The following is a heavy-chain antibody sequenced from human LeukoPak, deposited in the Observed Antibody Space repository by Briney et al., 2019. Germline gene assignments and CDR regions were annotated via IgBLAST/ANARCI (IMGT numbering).Heavy chain of an antibody. CDR3: AKDPIYYVSGRFDI. V-gene: IGHV3-23*01. D-gene: IGHD3-10*01. J-gene: IGHJ3*02. CDR1: GFTFSSYA. Sequence: GGSLRLSCAASGFTFSSYAMSWVRQAPGKGLEWVSTISGNGDSTYYGDSVKGRFTISRDKSKNTLYLQMNSLRAEDTAVYYCAKDPIYYVSGRFDIWGQGQWSPSLQ. CDR2: ISGNGDST.